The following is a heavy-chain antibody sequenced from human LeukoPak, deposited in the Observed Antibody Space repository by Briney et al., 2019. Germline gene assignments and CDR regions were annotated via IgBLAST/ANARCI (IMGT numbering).Heavy chain of an antibody. CDR2: FDPEDGEK. D-gene: IGHD1-26*01. CDR3: AIATYSGSYDY. V-gene: IGHV1-24*01. J-gene: IGHJ4*02. Sequence: GASVKVSCKASGGTFSSYAISWVRQAPGQGLEWMGGFDPEDGEKIYAQKFQGRVTMTEDTSTDTAYMELSSLRSEDTAVYYCAIATYSGSYDYWGQGTLVTVSS. CDR1: GGTFSSYA.